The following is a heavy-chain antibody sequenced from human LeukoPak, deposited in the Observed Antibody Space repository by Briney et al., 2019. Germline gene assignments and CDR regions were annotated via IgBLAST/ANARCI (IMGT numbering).Heavy chain of an antibody. D-gene: IGHD6-13*01. V-gene: IGHV4-59*01. J-gene: IGHJ4*02. CDR1: GGSISSYY. CDR2: IYYSGST. CDR3: AASRVFGYYFDY. Sequence: SETLSLTCTVSGGSISSYYWSWIQQPPGKGLEWIGYIYYSGSTNYNPSLKSRVTISVDTSKNQFSLKLSSVTAADTAVYYCAASRVFGYYFDYWGQGTLVTVSS.